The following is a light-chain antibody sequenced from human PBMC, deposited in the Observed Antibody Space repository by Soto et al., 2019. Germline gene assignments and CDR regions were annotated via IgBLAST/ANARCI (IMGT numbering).Light chain of an antibody. Sequence: QSVLTQPPSASGTPGQRVTISCSGSNSNIGRNRVSWYQQLPGTAPKLLIYSNYQRPSGVPDRFSGSKSGTSASLAIRGLQSDDEADYYCSTWEDSLNGYVFGAGTKVTVL. CDR2: SNY. J-gene: IGLJ1*01. V-gene: IGLV1-44*01. CDR3: STWEDSLNGYV. CDR1: NSNIGRNR.